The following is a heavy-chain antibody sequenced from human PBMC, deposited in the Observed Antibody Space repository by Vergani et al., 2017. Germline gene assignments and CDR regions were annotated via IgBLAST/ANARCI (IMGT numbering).Heavy chain of an antibody. CDR1: GFTFSSYG. V-gene: IGHV3-30*03. CDR2: ISYDGSNK. Sequence: QVQLVESGGGVVQPGRSLRLSCAASGFTFSSYGMHWVRQAPGKGLEWVAVISYDGSNKYYADSVKGRFTISRDNSKNTLYLQMNSLRAEDTAVYYCAIGYSSGWDLSYYYYYMDVWGKGTTVTVSS. J-gene: IGHJ6*03. D-gene: IGHD6-19*01. CDR3: AIGYSSGWDLSYYYYYMDV.